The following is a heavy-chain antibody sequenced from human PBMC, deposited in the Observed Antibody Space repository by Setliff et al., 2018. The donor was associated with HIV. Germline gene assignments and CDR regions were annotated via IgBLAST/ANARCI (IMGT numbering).Heavy chain of an antibody. J-gene: IGHJ3*02. CDR1: GGSFTNYF. Sequence: ETLSLTCAVYGGSFTNYFWSWIRQSPGKGLEWIGEINHSGRTKYNPSLKSRVTMSVDTSKNQFSLKLKSVTAADTAVYYCAREDTTGYYSLSAFDIWGQGNVGHRLL. D-gene: IGHD3-22*01. CDR2: INHSGRT. CDR3: AREDTTGYYSLSAFDI. V-gene: IGHV4-34*01.